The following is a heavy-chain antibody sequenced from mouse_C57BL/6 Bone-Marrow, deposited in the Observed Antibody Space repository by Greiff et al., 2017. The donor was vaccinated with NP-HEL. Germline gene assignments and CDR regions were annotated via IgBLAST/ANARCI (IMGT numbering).Heavy chain of an antibody. V-gene: IGHV5-12*01. CDR1: GFTFSDYY. D-gene: IGHD2-5*01. CDR2: ISNGGGST. CDR3: ARHEDSKREYDYAMDY. J-gene: IGHJ4*01. Sequence: EVKLVESGGGLVQPGGSLKLSCAASGFTFSDYYMYWVRQTPEKRLEWVAYISNGGGSTYYPDTVKGRFTISRDNAKNTLYLQMSRLKSEDTAMYYCARHEDSKREYDYAMDYWGQGTSVTVSS.